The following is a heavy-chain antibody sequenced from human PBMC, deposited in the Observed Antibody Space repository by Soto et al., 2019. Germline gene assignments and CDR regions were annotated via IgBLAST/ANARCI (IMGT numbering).Heavy chain of an antibody. CDR1: GGSISSGDYY. Sequence: QVQLQESGPGLVKPSQTLSLTCTVSGGSISSGDYYWSWIRQPPGKGREWIGYTCYSGSTFYNPSLKNRVTISPDTSKIQGSPKLSSGTAADTAVYYCDREGGDNGFDPWGQGTLVTVSS. CDR3: DREGGDNGFDP. J-gene: IGHJ5*02. V-gene: IGHV4-30-4*01. CDR2: TCYSGST. D-gene: IGHD3-16*01.